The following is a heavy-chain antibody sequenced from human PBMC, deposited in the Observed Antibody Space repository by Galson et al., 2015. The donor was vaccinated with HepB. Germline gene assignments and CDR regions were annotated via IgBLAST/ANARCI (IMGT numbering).Heavy chain of an antibody. J-gene: IGHJ6*02. CDR2: ISGSGTNT. Sequence: SLRLSCAASGFTFSDYAMSWVRQAPGTGLVWVSGISGSGTNTYYADSVKGGYTISRDNSKNTLYLQMNSLRADDTAVYYCAKYFGSGSSPYYYYYYGMDVWGQGTTVTVSS. CDR3: AKYFGSGSSPYYYYYYGMDV. V-gene: IGHV3-23*01. D-gene: IGHD3-10*01. CDR1: GFTFSDYA.